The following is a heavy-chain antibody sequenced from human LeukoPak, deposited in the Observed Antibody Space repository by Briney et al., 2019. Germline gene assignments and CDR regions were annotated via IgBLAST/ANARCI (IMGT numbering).Heavy chain of an antibody. CDR3: ARGGAHGMDF. J-gene: IGHJ6*02. Sequence: GWTLRLSCAASGFTFSDYCMTWIRQAPGKGLEWVSYISGVASDIHYVDSVKGRFTISRDNANNSVYLLLNSVRVEDTAVYYCARGGAHGMDFWGQGNTVTVSS. V-gene: IGHV3-11*01. CDR1: GFTFSDYC. CDR2: ISGVASDI. D-gene: IGHD1-26*01.